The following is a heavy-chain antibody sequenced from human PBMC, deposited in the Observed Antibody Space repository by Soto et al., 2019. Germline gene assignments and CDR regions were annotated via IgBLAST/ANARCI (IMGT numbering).Heavy chain of an antibody. CDR2: INAGNGNT. D-gene: IGHD4-17*01. CDR1: GYTFTSYA. Sequence: ASVKVSCKASGYTFTSYAMHWVRQAPGQRLEWMGWINAGNGNTKYSQKFQGRVTITRDTSASTAYMELSSLRSEDTAVYYCAREDYGEDYYYGMDVWGQGTTVTVSS. V-gene: IGHV1-3*01. J-gene: IGHJ6*02. CDR3: AREDYGEDYYYGMDV.